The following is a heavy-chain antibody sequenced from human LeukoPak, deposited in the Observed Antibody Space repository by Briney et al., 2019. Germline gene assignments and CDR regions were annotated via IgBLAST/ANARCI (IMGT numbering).Heavy chain of an antibody. CDR3: ARDGAYGDYEHEYFQH. Sequence: SETLSLTCTVSGGSISNNYWSWIRQPPGKGLECIGYIYYSGSTNYNPSLKSRVTILVDTSKNQFSLKLSSVTAADTAVYYCARDGAYGDYEHEYFQHWGQGTLVTVSS. CDR2: IYYSGST. D-gene: IGHD4-17*01. CDR1: GGSISNNY. J-gene: IGHJ1*01. V-gene: IGHV4-59*01.